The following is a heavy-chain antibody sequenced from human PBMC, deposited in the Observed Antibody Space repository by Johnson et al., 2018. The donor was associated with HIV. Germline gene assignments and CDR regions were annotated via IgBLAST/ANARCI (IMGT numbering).Heavy chain of an antibody. V-gene: IGHV3-30-3*01. D-gene: IGHD3-3*01. Sequence: EKLVESGGGVVQPGRSLRLSCAASGFTFSSYAIHWVRQAPGKGLEWVAVISYVGSNKYYAYSVKGRFTISRDNSKNTMYLQMNSLRAEDTAVYYCAKVVESITIFGVVIGAFDIWGQGTMVTVSS. J-gene: IGHJ3*02. CDR1: GFTFSSYA. CDR3: AKVVESITIFGVVIGAFDI. CDR2: ISYVGSNK.